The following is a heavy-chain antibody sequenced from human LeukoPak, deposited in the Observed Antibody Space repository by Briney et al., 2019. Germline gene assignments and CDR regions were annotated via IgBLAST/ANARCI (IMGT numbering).Heavy chain of an antibody. CDR1: GGTFSSYA. V-gene: IGHV1-69*13. D-gene: IGHD2-2*01. CDR3: ARSSLGQYCSSTSCHGIFDY. Sequence: EASVKVSCKASGGTFSSYAISWVRQAPGQGLEWMGGIIPIFGTANYAQKFQGRVTITADESTSTAYMELSSLRSEDTAVYYCARSSLGQYCSSTSCHGIFDYWGQGTLVTVSS. CDR2: IIPIFGTA. J-gene: IGHJ4*02.